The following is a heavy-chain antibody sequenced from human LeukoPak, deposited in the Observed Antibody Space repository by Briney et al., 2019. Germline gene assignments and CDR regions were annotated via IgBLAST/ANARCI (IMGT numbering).Heavy chain of an antibody. V-gene: IGHV3-23*01. D-gene: IGHD3-22*01. CDR3: GKVTLYDSSGYYRD. J-gene: IGHJ4*02. Sequence: RAGGSLRLSCAASGFTFSIYVMSWVRQAPGKGLEWVSTISDSGGSTYYADSVKGRFTISRDNSKNTLYLQMNSLRAEDTAVYYCGKVTLYDSSGYYRDWGQGTLVTVSS. CDR1: GFTFSIYV. CDR2: ISDSGGST.